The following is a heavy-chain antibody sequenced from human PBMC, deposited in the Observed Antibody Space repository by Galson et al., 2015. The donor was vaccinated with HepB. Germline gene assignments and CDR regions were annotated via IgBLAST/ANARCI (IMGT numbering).Heavy chain of an antibody. D-gene: IGHD1-26*01. J-gene: IGHJ5*02. CDR2: IVVGSGNT. Sequence: SVKVSCKASGFTFTSSAMQWVRQARGQRLEWIGWIVVGSGNTNYAQKFQEGVTITRDMSTSTAYMELSSLRSEDTAVYYCARDGGKWELLRNWFDPWGQGTLVTVSS. CDR1: GFTFTSSA. CDR3: ARDGGKWELLRNWFDP. V-gene: IGHV1-58*02.